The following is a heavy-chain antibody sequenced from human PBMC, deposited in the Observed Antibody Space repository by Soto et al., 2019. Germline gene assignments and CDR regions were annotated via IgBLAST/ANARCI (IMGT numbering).Heavy chain of an antibody. J-gene: IGHJ5*01. CDR3: AKDRRAGGNSAFYFDF. Sequence: GGSLRLSCAASGFIFSGSAIHWVRQASGKGLEWVGRIRSRANNFATSSAASVKGRFTFSRDDSKNTAYLQMNTLKPEDTAVYYCAKDRRAGGNSAFYFDFWGQGAQVTVSS. CDR1: GFIFSGSA. D-gene: IGHD3-16*01. CDR2: IRSRANNFAT. V-gene: IGHV3-73*01.